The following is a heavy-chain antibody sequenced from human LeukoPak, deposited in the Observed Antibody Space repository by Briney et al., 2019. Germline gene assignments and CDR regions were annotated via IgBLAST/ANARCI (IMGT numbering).Heavy chain of an antibody. Sequence: GGSLRLSCAASGFTFGSYSMNWVRQAPGKGLEWVSSISSGGMWIYYADSLKGRFTISRDNSKNTLYLQMNSLRVEDTAVYYCAKDWSYSGWAYYFDYWGQGTLVTVSS. CDR1: GFTFGSYS. V-gene: IGHV3-21*01. D-gene: IGHD5-12*01. J-gene: IGHJ4*02. CDR2: ISSGGMWI. CDR3: AKDWSYSGWAYYFDY.